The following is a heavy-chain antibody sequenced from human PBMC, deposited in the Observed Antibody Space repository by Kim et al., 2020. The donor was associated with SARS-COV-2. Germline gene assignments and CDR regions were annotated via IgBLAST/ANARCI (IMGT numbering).Heavy chain of an antibody. CDR2: INAGNGNT. CDR3: ARRVVPAATMGTYAFDI. V-gene: IGHV1-3*01. CDR1: GYTFTSYA. Sequence: ASVKVSCKASGYTFTSYAMHWVRQAPGQRLEWMGWINAGNGNTKYSQKFQGRVTITRDTSASTAYMELSSLRSEDTAVYYCARRVVPAATMGTYAFDIWGQGTMVTVSS. J-gene: IGHJ3*02. D-gene: IGHD2-2*01.